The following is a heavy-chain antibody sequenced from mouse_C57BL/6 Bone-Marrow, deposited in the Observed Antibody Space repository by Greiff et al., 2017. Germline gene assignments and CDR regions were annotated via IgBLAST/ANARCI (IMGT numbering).Heavy chain of an antibody. CDR1: GFNIKDDY. J-gene: IGHJ1*03. CDR3: TAYDSSLWYFDV. Sequence: VQLKQSGAELVRPGASVKLSCTASGFNIKDDYMHWVKQRPEQGLEWIGWIDPENGDTEYASKFQGKATITADTSSNTAYLQLSSLTSEDTAVYYCTAYDSSLWYFDVWGTGTTVTVSS. CDR2: IDPENGDT. V-gene: IGHV14-4*01. D-gene: IGHD1-1*01.